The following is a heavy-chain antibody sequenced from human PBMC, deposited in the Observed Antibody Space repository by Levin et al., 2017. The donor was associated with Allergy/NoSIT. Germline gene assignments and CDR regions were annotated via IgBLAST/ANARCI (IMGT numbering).Heavy chain of an antibody. CDR2: ISDDGSKK. CDR3: AKVRRELVIATDAFDI. V-gene: IGHV3-30*18. Sequence: PGGSLRLSCAVSGFAFRSYAMHWVRQAPGKGLEWVADISDDGSKKYYTDSVKGRFTISRDNFKNTLFLQINSLRVEDTAVYYCAKVRRELVIATDAFDIWGPGTLVTVSS. CDR1: GFAFRSYA. D-gene: IGHD3-9*01. J-gene: IGHJ3*02.